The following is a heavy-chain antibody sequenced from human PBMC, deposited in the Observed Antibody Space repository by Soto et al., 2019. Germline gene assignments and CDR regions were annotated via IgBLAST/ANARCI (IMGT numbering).Heavy chain of an antibody. D-gene: IGHD2-15*01. CDR1: GRSISSYY. J-gene: IGHJ5*02. V-gene: IGHV4-59*01. Sequence: SETLSLTCSVSGRSISSYYWSWIRQPPGKGLEWIGYIYYTGSTNSNLSLKSRATISLDTSKNQFSLRLTSVTAADTAVYYCARASGCSDGSCAFDPWGQGTLVTVSS. CDR2: IYYTGST. CDR3: ARASGCSDGSCAFDP.